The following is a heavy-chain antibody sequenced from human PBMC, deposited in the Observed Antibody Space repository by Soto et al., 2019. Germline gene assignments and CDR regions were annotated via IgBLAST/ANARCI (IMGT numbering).Heavy chain of an antibody. CDR3: ARRFGSSWPYYFDS. D-gene: IGHD6-13*01. J-gene: IGHJ4*02. CDR2: ISYSGTT. Sequence: QLQLQESGPGLVKPSETLSLTCTVSGGSISSSSSHWGWIRQPPGKGLEWIGTISYSGTTYYNPSLWGRVTISVDTSNNQFSLKLNSVTAADTAVYYCARRFGSSWPYYFDSWGQGTLVTVSS. CDR1: GGSISSSSSH. V-gene: IGHV4-39*01.